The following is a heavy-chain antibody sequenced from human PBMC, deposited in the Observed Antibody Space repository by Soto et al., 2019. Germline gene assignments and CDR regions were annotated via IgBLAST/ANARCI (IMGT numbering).Heavy chain of an antibody. D-gene: IGHD2-2*01. V-gene: IGHV4-59*08. CDR3: ARWYQPNTGYFDY. CDR2: IHYSGSI. Sequence: QVQLQESGPGLLKPSETLSLTCTVSGGSIRGYYWSWIRQYPGKGLEWIGFIHYSGSINYNPSLKSRLTISIDTSKNQFALNLRSVTDAETAVYYCARWYQPNTGYFDYWGQGTLITVSS. CDR1: GGSIRGYY. J-gene: IGHJ4*02.